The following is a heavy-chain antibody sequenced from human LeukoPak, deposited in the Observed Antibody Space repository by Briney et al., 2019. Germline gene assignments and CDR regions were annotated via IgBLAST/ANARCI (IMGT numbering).Heavy chain of an antibody. V-gene: IGHV4-59*12. CDR1: GGSISSYY. CDR2: IYYSGST. CDR3: ARLYDSSGYYRGFLVEDAFDI. J-gene: IGHJ3*02. Sequence: PSETLSLTCTVSGGSISSYYWSWIRQPPGKGLEWIGYIYYSGSTNYNPSLKSRVTISVDTSKNQFALQLNSVTPEDTAVYYCARLYDSSGYYRGFLVEDAFDIWGQGTMVTVSS. D-gene: IGHD3-22*01.